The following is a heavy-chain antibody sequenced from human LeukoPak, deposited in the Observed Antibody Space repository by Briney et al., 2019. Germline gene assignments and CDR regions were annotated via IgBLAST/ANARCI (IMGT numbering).Heavy chain of an antibody. CDR2: IYPGDSDT. V-gene: IGHV5-51*01. CDR3: ARHRSESVVVVPAASTMDV. D-gene: IGHD2-2*01. Sequence: GESLKISCKGSGYSFTSYWIGWVRQMPGKGLEWMGIIYPGDSDTRYSPSFQGQVTISADKSISTAYLQWSSLKASDTAMYYCARHRSESVVVVPAASTMDVWGKGTTVTVSS. J-gene: IGHJ6*03. CDR1: GYSFTSYW.